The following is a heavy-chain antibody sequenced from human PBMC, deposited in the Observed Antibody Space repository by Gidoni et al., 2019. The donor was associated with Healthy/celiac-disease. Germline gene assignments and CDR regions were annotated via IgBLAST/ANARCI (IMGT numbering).Heavy chain of an antibody. D-gene: IGHD3-22*01. CDR2: INHSGST. V-gene: IGHV4-34*01. CDR3: ARGFPRRYYYDSSGYPPRDAFDI. CDR1: GGSFSGYY. J-gene: IGHJ3*02. Sequence: QVQLQQWGAGLLKPSETLSLTCAVYGGSFSGYYWSWIRQPPGKGLEWIGEINHSGSTNYNPSLKSRVTISVDTSKNQFSLKLSSVTAADTAVYYCARGFPRRYYYDSSGYPPRDAFDIWGQGTMVTVSS.